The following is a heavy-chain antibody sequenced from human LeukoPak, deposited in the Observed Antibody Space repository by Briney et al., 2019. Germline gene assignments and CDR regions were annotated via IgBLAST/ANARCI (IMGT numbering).Heavy chain of an antibody. V-gene: IGHV3-48*03. Sequence: PGGSLRLSCAASGFTFSSYEMNWVRQAPGKGLEWVSYISSSGSTIYCADSVKGRFTISRDNAKNSLYLQMNSLRAEDTAVYYCARGNDWLSHLVYWGQGTLVTVSS. D-gene: IGHD3-9*01. CDR3: ARGNDWLSHLVY. J-gene: IGHJ4*02. CDR2: ISSSGSTI. CDR1: GFTFSSYE.